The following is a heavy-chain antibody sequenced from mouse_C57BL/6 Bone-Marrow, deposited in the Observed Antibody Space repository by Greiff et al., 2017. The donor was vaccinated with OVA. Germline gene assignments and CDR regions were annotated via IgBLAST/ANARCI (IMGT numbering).Heavy chain of an antibody. CDR2: IYPGDGDT. D-gene: IGHD6-1*01. CDR1: GYAFSSYW. J-gene: IGHJ1*03. V-gene: IGHV1-80*01. Sequence: VQVVESGAELVKPGASVKISCKASGYAFSSYWMNWVKQRPGKGLEWIGQIYPGDGDTNYNGKFKGKATLTADKSSSTAYMQLSSLTSEDSAVYFCARWSAYWYFDVWTQGPRSPSPQ. CDR3: ARWSAYWYFDV.